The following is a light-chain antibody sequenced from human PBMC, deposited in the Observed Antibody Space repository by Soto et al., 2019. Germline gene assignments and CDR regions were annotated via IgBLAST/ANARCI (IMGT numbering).Light chain of an antibody. J-gene: IGLJ2*01. CDR3: SSWDDSLNGPI. V-gene: IGLV1-44*01. Sequence: QSVLTQPPSASGTPGQRVSISCSGSSSNIAVKSVNWYQQVPGTAPTLIIYDTNYRPSGVPYRFSCSKSGTSASLAISGLQSDDEADYFCSSWDDSLNGPIFGGATKVTVL. CDR1: SSNIAVKS. CDR2: DTN.